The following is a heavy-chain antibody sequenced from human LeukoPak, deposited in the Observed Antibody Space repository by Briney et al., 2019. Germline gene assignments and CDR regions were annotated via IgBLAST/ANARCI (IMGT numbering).Heavy chain of an antibody. J-gene: IGHJ4*02. V-gene: IGHV1-69*01. Sequence: SVKVSFTASGGTFSSYAISWVRQAPGQGLEWMGGIIPIFGTANYAQKFQGRVTITADESTSTAYMELSSLRSEGTAVYYCARDIRYYYGSSGYSPYYFDYWGQGTLVTVSS. CDR1: GGTFSSYA. CDR2: IIPIFGTA. D-gene: IGHD3-22*01. CDR3: ARDIRYYYGSSGYSPYYFDY.